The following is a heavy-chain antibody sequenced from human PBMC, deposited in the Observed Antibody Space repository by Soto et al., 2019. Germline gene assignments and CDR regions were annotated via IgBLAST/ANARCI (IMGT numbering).Heavy chain of an antibody. CDR3: ARDRIRYSSSWYNWFDP. Sequence: GPSVKVSCKASGYTFTSYAMHWVRQAPGQRLEWMGWINAGNGNTKYSQKFQGRVTITRDTSASTAYMELSSLRSEDTAVYYCARDRIRYSSSWYNWFDPWGQGTLVTVSS. J-gene: IGHJ5*02. CDR1: GYTFTSYA. V-gene: IGHV1-3*01. CDR2: INAGNGNT. D-gene: IGHD6-13*01.